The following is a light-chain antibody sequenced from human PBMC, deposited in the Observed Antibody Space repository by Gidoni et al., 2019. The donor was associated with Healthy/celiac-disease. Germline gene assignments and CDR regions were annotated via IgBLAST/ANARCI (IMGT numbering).Light chain of an antibody. CDR3: MQALQTPPWT. V-gene: IGKV2-28*01. CDR1: QSLLHSNVYNY. CDR2: LGS. Sequence: DIVMTQSPLSLPVTPGEPASISCRTSQSLLHSNVYNYLDWYLQKPGQSPQLLIYLGSNLASGVPDRFSGSGSGTDFTLKISRVEAEDVGVYYCMQALQTPPWTFGQGTKVEIK. J-gene: IGKJ1*01.